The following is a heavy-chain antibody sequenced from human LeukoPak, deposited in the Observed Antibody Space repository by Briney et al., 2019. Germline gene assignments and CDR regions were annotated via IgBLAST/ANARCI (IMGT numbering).Heavy chain of an antibody. CDR3: AREGYTSGWYEGTFDY. J-gene: IGHJ4*02. V-gene: IGHV4-59*01. Sequence: SETLSLTCTASGGSIGGYYWSWIRQPPGKGREWSGYINYSGSTNYNPSLKSRVTISVDTSKNQFSLWLSSVTAADTAVYYCAREGYTSGWYEGTFDYWGQGTLVTVSS. D-gene: IGHD6-19*01. CDR1: GGSIGGYY. CDR2: INYSGST.